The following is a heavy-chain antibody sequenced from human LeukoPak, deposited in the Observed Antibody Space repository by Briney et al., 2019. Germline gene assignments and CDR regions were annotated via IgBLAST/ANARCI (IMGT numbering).Heavy chain of an antibody. V-gene: IGHV3-53*01. D-gene: IGHD3-10*01. Sequence: GGSLRLSCAASGFTVSSSYMSWVRQAPGKGLEWVSVLYSSGNTYYADSVKDRFTISRDNSKNTLYLQMNSLRAGDTAVYYCAAYGSGIPYGMDVWGQGTTVTVSS. CDR3: AAYGSGIPYGMDV. J-gene: IGHJ6*02. CDR1: GFTVSSSY. CDR2: LYSSGNT.